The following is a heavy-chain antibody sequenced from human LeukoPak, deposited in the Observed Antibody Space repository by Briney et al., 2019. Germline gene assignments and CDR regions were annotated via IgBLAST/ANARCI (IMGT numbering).Heavy chain of an antibody. CDR2: IWYDGSKT. Sequence: PGGSLRLSCAASGFTFSSYGMHWVRQAPGKGLEWVALIWYDGSKTYYADSVKGRFTISRDNSKNTLYLQMNSLRAEDTAVYYCAKDLSGYFDLWGRGTLVTVSS. J-gene: IGHJ2*01. D-gene: IGHD3-3*02. CDR1: GFTFSSYG. CDR3: AKDLSGYFDL. V-gene: IGHV3-30*02.